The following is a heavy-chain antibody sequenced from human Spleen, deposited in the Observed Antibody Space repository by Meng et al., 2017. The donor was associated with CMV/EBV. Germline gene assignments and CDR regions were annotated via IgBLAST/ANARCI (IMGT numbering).Heavy chain of an antibody. Sequence: QVQLVESGGGVVQPGGSLRLSCAASGFTFSSYGMHWVRQASGKGLEWVAFIRYDGSNKYYADSVKGRFTISRDNSKNTLYLQMNSLRAEDTAVYYCAKDGDNLQQLTLDYWGQGTLVTVSS. CDR3: AKDGDNLQQLTLDY. CDR2: IRYDGSNK. J-gene: IGHJ4*02. V-gene: IGHV3-30*02. D-gene: IGHD1-1*01. CDR1: GFTFSSYG.